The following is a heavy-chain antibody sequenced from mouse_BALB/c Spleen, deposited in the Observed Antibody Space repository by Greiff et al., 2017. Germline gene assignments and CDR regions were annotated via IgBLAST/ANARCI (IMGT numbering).Heavy chain of an antibody. Sequence: EVKLMESGGDLVKPGGSLKLSCAASGFTFSSYGMSWVRQTPDKRLEWVATISSGGSYNYYTDSVKGRFTISRDNAKNTLYLQMSSLKSEDTAMTYCARLEGNSYAMDYWGQGTSVTVSS. CDR1: GFTFSSYG. J-gene: IGHJ4*01. CDR3: ARLEGNSYAMDY. V-gene: IGHV5-6*01. D-gene: IGHD2-1*01. CDR2: ISSGGSYN.